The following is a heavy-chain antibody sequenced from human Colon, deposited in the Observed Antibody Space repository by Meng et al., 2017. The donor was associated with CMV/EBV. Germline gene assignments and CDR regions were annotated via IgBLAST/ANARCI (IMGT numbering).Heavy chain of an antibody. CDR1: GGSVTSSRYY. V-gene: IGHV4-39*07. CDR3: ARGLRAARVRDYYGMDV. D-gene: IGHD6-6*01. Sequence: SETLSLTCTVSGGSVTSSRYYWAWIRQPPGKGLEWIGTIFYSGGTYYNPSLKSRVTISVDTSKNQFSLKLSSVTAADTAVYYCARGLRAARVRDYYGMDVWGQGTTVTVSS. J-gene: IGHJ6*02. CDR2: IFYSGGT.